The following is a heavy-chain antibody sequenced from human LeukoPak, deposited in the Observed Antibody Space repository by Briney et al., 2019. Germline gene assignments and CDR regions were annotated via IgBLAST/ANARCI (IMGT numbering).Heavy chain of an antibody. Sequence: SETLSFTCTVSGDSITNSNYYWGSIRQPPGKGLEWIGSIFYTGSTYYNPSLKSRVTISVDTSKNQFSLKLSSVTAADTAVYYCARLTMIRGVDIWGQGTLVTVAS. D-gene: IGHD3-10*01. CDR3: ARLTMIRGVDI. J-gene: IGHJ4*02. V-gene: IGHV4-39*01. CDR1: GDSITNSNYY. CDR2: IFYTGST.